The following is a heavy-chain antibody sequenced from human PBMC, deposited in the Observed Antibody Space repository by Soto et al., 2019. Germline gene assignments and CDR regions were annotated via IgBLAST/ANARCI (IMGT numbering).Heavy chain of an antibody. V-gene: IGHV3-74*01. CDR1: GFTFSHYW. D-gene: IGHD3-22*01. CDR2: INIDGSTT. Sequence: GGSLRLSCAASGFTFSHYWIHWVRQAPGKGLMWVSRINIDGSTTTYADPVKGRFTISRDNAKNTVYLQMNNLRAEDTAVYYCARGRLYYYDSGDYWGQGTLVTVSS. CDR3: ARGRLYYYDSGDY. J-gene: IGHJ4*02.